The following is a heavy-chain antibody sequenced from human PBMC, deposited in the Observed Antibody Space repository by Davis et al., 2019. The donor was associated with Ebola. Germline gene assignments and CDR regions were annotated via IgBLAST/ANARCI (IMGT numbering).Heavy chain of an antibody. D-gene: IGHD3-22*01. CDR2: ITGSSTYT. CDR1: GFTFSDYY. J-gene: IGHJ4*02. CDR3: ARGAKDSSGYHYANDY. Sequence: GGSLRLSCAASGFTFSDYYMSWIRQAPGRGLEWVSYITGSSTYTNYADSVKGRFTISRDNAKNTLYLQMNSLRVEDTAVYYCARGAKDSSGYHYANDYWGQGTMVTVSS. V-gene: IGHV3-11*06.